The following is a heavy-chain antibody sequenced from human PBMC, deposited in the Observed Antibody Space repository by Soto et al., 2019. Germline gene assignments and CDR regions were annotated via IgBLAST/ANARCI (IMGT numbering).Heavy chain of an antibody. V-gene: IGHV5-10-1*01. D-gene: IGHD5-12*01. CDR3: ATHSGYDSNYYYYGMDV. CDR2: IDPSDSYT. J-gene: IGHJ6*02. CDR1: GFSFTTYW. Sequence: GESLKISCKGSGFSFTTYWIAWVRQMPGKGLEWMGRIDPSDSYTNYSPSFQGHVTISADKSISTAYLQWSSLKASDTAMYYCATHSGYDSNYYYYGMDVWGQGTTVTVSS.